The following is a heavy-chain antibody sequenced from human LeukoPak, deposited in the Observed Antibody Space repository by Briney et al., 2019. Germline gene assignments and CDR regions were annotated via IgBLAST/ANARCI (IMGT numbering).Heavy chain of an antibody. V-gene: IGHV4-4*09. CDR3: PRLGSYHDF. D-gene: IGHD1-26*01. CDR1: GASISNYY. CDR2: IHTNGAS. Sequence: SETLSLTCTVSGASISNYYWSWIRQTPEKGLEWMGHIHTNGASRYYPSLESRLTLSIDTSRNQLSLKLTSVTAADTAVYFSPRLGSYHDFWGQGALVTVSS. J-gene: IGHJ4*02.